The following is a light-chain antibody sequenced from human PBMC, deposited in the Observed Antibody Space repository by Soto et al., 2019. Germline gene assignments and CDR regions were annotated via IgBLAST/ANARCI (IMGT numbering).Light chain of an antibody. CDR2: GAS. V-gene: IGKV3-20*01. CDR3: QHYGSSSWT. Sequence: EIVLTQSPGTLSLSPGERATLSCRASQSVTSNYLAWYQQKPGQPPRLLIYGASIRATGLPDKFSGSGSGTDFTLTISRLEPEDFAVYYCQHYGSSSWTFGQGTKVEIK. CDR1: QSVTSNY. J-gene: IGKJ1*01.